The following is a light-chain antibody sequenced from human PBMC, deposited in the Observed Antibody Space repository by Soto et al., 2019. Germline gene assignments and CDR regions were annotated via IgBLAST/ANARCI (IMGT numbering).Light chain of an antibody. Sequence: DIQMTQSPATLAASVGDRVSLTCRASQSIDTWLAWYQQKPGKAPNLLIYKASRLESGVPSRFSGSGSGTDFTFTISSLQPEDIATYYCQQYSHLINFGQGTRLEIK. CDR1: QSIDTW. V-gene: IGKV1-5*03. CDR3: QQYSHLIN. CDR2: KAS. J-gene: IGKJ5*01.